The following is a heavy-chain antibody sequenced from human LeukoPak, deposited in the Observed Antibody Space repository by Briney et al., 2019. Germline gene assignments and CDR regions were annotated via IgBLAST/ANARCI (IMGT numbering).Heavy chain of an antibody. D-gene: IGHD2-15*01. J-gene: IGHJ6*03. CDR1: GGSISSYY. Sequence: KASETLSLTCTVSGGSISSYYWSWIRQPPGKGLEWIGYIYYSGSTNYNPSLKSRVTISVDTSKNQFSLKLSSVTAADTAVCYCARGVVPYYYYMDVWGKGTTVTVSS. V-gene: IGHV4-59*01. CDR3: ARGVVPYYYYMDV. CDR2: IYYSGST.